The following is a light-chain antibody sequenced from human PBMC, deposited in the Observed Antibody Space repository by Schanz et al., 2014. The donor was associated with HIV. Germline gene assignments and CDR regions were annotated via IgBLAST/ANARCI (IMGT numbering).Light chain of an antibody. Sequence: QSVLTQPPSASGTPGQRVTISCSGSSSNIGSNTVNWYQQLPGTAPKLLIYRNNQRPSGVPDRFSGSKSGTSASLAISGLQPEDEADYFCQSYDKSLSVVIFGGGTKLTVL. J-gene: IGLJ2*01. CDR1: SSNIGSNT. CDR2: RNN. CDR3: QSYDKSLSVVI. V-gene: IGLV1-44*01.